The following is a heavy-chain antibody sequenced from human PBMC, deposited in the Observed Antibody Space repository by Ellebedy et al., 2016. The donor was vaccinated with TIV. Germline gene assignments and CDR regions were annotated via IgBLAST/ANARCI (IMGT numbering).Heavy chain of an antibody. CDR3: ARDEKMRMTRGLLAY. CDR2: ISAYNGYT. Sequence: AASVKVSCKASGYSFMVYGISWVRQAPGQGLEWMGWISAYNGYTIYAQNLQGRATMTIDRSTSTAYMELRSLRFDDTAVYYCARDEKMRMTRGLLAYWGQGTPVAVSS. CDR1: GYSFMVYG. V-gene: IGHV1-18*01. D-gene: IGHD3-10*01. J-gene: IGHJ4*02.